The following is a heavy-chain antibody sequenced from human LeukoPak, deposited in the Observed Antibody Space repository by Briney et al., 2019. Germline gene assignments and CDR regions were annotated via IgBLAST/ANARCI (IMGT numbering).Heavy chain of an antibody. CDR3: ARGLVPLRNYYGMDV. V-gene: IGHV3-53*01. CDR2: IYSGGST. J-gene: IGHJ6*02. D-gene: IGHD2/OR15-2a*01. CDR1: GFTVSSNY. Sequence: GGSLRLSCAASGFTVSSNYMSWVRQAPGKGLEWVSVIYSGGSTYYADSVKGRFTISRDNSKNTLYLQMSSLRAEDTAVYYCARGLVPLRNYYGMDVWGQGTTVTVSS.